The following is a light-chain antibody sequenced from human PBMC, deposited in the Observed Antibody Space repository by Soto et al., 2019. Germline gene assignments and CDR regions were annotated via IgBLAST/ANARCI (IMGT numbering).Light chain of an antibody. J-gene: IGLJ3*02. CDR3: SSYTSSSTWV. CDR1: SSDVGGYNS. V-gene: IGLV2-14*01. CDR2: EVS. Sequence: QSALTQPASVSGSPGQSFTISCTGSSSDVGGYNSVSWYQQHPGKAPKFMIYEVSNRPPGVSNRFSGSKSGNTASLTISGLQAEDEADYYCSSYTSSSTWVFGGGTKLTVL.